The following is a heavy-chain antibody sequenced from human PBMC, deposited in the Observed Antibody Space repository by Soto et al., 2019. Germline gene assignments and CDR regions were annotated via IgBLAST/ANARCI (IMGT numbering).Heavy chain of an antibody. J-gene: IGHJ6*02. D-gene: IGHD4-4*01. CDR1: GGTFSSYA. Sequence: QVRLVQSGAEVKKPGSSVKVSCKASGGTFSSYAISWVRQAPGQGLEWMGGIIPIFGTANYAQKFQGRVTITADESTSTAYMELSSLRSEDTAVYYCARTLTVTVPLYYYGMDVWGQGTTVTVSS. V-gene: IGHV1-69*01. CDR2: IIPIFGTA. CDR3: ARTLTVTVPLYYYGMDV.